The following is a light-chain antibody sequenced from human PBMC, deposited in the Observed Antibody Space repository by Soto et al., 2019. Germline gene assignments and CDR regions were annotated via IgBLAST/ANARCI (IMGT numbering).Light chain of an antibody. V-gene: IGLV1-44*01. J-gene: IGLJ2*01. CDR2: TTN. Sequence: QSVLTQPPSSSATPGQRVTISCSGSGSNIGSNAVHWYQQLPGTAPKLVIYTTNQRPSGVPDRFSGSKSGTSASLAISGLQSEDEADYYCAVWDDSLAGMVFGGGTKVTVL. CDR3: AVWDDSLAGMV. CDR1: GSNIGSNA.